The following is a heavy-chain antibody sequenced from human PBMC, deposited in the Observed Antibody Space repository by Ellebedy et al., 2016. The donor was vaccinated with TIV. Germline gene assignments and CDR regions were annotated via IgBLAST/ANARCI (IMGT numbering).Heavy chain of an antibody. CDR1: GFTFSTYS. CDR3: ARDNGVSTALDRIPCYMDV. J-gene: IGHJ6*03. Sequence: GGSLRLSCAASGFTFSTYSMNWVRQAPGKGLEWVSSISSSSTYIYYADSVKGRFTISRDNAKNSLYLQMNSLRAEDTAVYYCARDNGVSTALDRIPCYMDVWGKGTTVTVSS. CDR2: ISSSSTYI. D-gene: IGHD2-8*01. V-gene: IGHV3-21*01.